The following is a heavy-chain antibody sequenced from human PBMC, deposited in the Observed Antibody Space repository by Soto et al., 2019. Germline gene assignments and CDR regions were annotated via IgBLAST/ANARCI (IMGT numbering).Heavy chain of an antibody. Sequence: EVQLVESGGGLVQPGESLRLSCAASGFTFSNYWMHWVRQAPGKGLVWVSRINSDGSSTIYAGSVKGRFTISRDNAKNTMYLHMNSLRAEDTAVYYCVRTSLVVAAATREDYWGQGTLVTVSS. CDR1: GFTFSNYW. V-gene: IGHV3-74*01. D-gene: IGHD2-15*01. CDR3: VRTSLVVAAATREDY. CDR2: INSDGSST. J-gene: IGHJ4*02.